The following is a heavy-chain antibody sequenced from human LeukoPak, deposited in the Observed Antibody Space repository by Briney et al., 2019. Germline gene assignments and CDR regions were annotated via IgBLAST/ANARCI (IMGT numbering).Heavy chain of an antibody. CDR1: GGSFSGYY. CDR2: INHSGST. V-gene: IGHV4-34*01. CDR3: ARGRSGGYFDY. J-gene: IGHJ4*02. Sequence: KPSETLSLTCAVYGGSFSGYYWSWLRQPPGKGLEWIGEINHSGSTNYNPSLKSRVTISVDTSKNQFSPKLSSVTAADTAVYYCARGRSGGYFDYWGQGTLVTVSS. D-gene: IGHD3-16*01.